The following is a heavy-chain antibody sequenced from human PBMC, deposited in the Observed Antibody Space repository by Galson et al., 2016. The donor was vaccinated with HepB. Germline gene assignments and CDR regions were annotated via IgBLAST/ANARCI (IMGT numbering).Heavy chain of an antibody. J-gene: IGHJ4*02. Sequence: SLRLSCAASEFTFRSYWMHWVRQAPGKGLVWVSGINSDGSSTNYADSVKGRFAISRDNAKNTLYLQMKSLRVEDTAVYYGVRRYCSGGSCRFPFDSWGQGTLVTVSS. CDR3: VRRYCSGGSCRFPFDS. D-gene: IGHD2-15*01. CDR2: INSDGSST. V-gene: IGHV3-74*01. CDR1: EFTFRSYW.